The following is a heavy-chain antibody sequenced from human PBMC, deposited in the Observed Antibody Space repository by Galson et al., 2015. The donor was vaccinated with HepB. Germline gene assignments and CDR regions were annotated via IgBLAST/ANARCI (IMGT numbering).Heavy chain of an antibody. CDR1: GDSVSSNSAA. V-gene: IGHV6-1*01. J-gene: IGHJ6*02. CDR2: TYYRSKWYN. D-gene: IGHD2-2*01. CDR3: AKMQEYQLLFYGMDV. Sequence: CAISGDSVSSNSAAWNWIRQSPSRGLEWLGRTYYRSKWYNDYAVSVKSRITINPDTPKNQFSLQLNSVTPEDTAVYYCAKMQEYQLLFYGMDVWGQGTTVTVSS.